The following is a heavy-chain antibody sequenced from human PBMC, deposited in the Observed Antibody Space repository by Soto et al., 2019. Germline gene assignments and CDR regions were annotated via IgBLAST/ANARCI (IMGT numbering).Heavy chain of an antibody. D-gene: IGHD1-26*01. Sequence: GGSLRLSCAASGFTFSSYSMNWVRQAPGKGLEWVSYISSSSSIIYYADSVKGRFTISRDNAKNSLYLQMNSLRDEDTAVYYCARPPAPGLVGATYGMDVWGQGTTVTV. CDR1: GFTFSSYS. CDR3: ARPPAPGLVGATYGMDV. V-gene: IGHV3-48*02. CDR2: ISSSSSII. J-gene: IGHJ6*02.